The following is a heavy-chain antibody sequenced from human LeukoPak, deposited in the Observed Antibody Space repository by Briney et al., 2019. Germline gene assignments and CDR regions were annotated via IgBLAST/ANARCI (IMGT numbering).Heavy chain of an antibody. CDR3: ARGHSSGWYSFDY. J-gene: IGHJ4*02. D-gene: IGHD6-19*01. Sequence: SETLSLTCTVSGGSIGSHYWSWIRQPPGKGLEWIGYIYYSGSTNYNPSLKSRVTISVDTSKNQFSLKLSSVTAADTAVYYCARGHSSGWYSFDYWGQGTLVTVSS. V-gene: IGHV4-59*11. CDR1: GGSIGSHY. CDR2: IYYSGST.